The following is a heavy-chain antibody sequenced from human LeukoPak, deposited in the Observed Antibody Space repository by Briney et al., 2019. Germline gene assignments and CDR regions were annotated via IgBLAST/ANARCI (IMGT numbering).Heavy chain of an antibody. Sequence: ASVKVSCKASGYTFTSYDINWVRQATGQGLEWMGWMNPNSGNTGYAQKFQGRVTITRNTSISTAYMELSSLRSGDTAVYYCARAQGPNWFDPWGQGTLVTVSS. CDR1: GYTFTSYD. V-gene: IGHV1-8*03. J-gene: IGHJ5*02. CDR2: MNPNSGNT. CDR3: ARAQGPNWFDP.